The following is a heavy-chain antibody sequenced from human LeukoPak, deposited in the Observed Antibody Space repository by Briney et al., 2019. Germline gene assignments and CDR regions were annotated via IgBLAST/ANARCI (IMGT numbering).Heavy chain of an antibody. CDR2: ISRESSS. CDR3: ARDGVSEVILPIYYFDY. Sequence: GGSLRLSGAASGFACSSYGVNWVRQAPGKGLEWVSYISRESSSNYADSVKGRFTISRDNAKNSLYLQMNSLRVEDTAVYYCARDGVSEVILPIYYFDYWGQGTLVSVSS. V-gene: IGHV3-48*01. CDR1: GFACSSYG. D-gene: IGHD2-21*01. J-gene: IGHJ4*02.